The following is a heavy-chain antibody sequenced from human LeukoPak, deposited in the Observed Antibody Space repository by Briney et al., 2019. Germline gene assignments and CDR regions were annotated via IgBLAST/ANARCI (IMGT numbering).Heavy chain of an antibody. CDR2: IYSGGST. V-gene: IGHV3-53*01. CDR1: GFIVSSNY. CDR3: ARVMKEWLCPGY. J-gene: IGHJ4*02. Sequence: PGGSLRLSCAASGFIVSSNYMSWVRQAPGKGLELVSLIYSGGSTYYADSVKGRFTISRDISKNTVYFQMNSLRAEDTAVYYCARVMKEWLCPGYWGQGSLVTVSS. D-gene: IGHD3-3*01.